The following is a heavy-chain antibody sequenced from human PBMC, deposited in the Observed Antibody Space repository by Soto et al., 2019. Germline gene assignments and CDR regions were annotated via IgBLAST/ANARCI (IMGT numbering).Heavy chain of an antibody. Sequence: QVQLQESGPGLVKPSQTLSLTCTVSGGSISSGGYYWSWIRQHPGKGLEWIGYIYYSGSTYYNPSLKSRVTISVDTSKNQFSLKLSSVTAADTAVYYCARDTPLVPATRYLDPWGQGTLVTVSS. CDR2: IYYSGST. CDR3: ARDTPLVPATRYLDP. CDR1: GGSISSGGYY. D-gene: IGHD2-2*01. V-gene: IGHV4-31*03. J-gene: IGHJ5*02.